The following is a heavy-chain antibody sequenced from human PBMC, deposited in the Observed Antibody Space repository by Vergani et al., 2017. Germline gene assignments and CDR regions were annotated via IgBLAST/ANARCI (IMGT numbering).Heavy chain of an antibody. Sequence: QLQLQESGPGLVKPSETLSLTCTVSGGSISSSSYYWGWIRQPPGKGLEWIGSIYYSGSTYYNPSLKSRVTISVDTSKNQFSLKLSSVTAADTAVYYCARHLREGSSGYYNAFDIWGQGTMVTVSS. J-gene: IGHJ3*02. D-gene: IGHD3-22*01. CDR1: GGSISSSSYY. CDR2: IYYSGST. V-gene: IGHV4-39*01. CDR3: ARHLREGSSGYYNAFDI.